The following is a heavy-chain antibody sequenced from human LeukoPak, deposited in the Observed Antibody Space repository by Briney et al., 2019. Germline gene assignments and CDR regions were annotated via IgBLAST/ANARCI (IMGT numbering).Heavy chain of an antibody. Sequence: GGSLRLSCVASGFPFNVQTMSWVRQAPGKGLDWVASMREDGSEINYVDSVKGRFTISRDNPKNSLYLQMNSLRAEDTAVNYCARGGAARGRFENWGQGTLVTVSS. CDR1: GFPFNVQT. CDR2: MREDGSEI. CDR3: ARGGAARGRFEN. V-gene: IGHV3-7*01. J-gene: IGHJ4*02. D-gene: IGHD6-25*01.